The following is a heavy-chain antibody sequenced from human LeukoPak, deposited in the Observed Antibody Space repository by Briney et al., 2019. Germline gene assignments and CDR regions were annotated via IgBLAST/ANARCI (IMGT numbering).Heavy chain of an antibody. V-gene: IGHV3-53*01. Sequence: PGGSLRLSCVVSGFTVSRNYMSWVRQAPGKGLEWVSVIYSDGGTYYADYVKGRFTISRDTSKSTLYLQMNGLRVDDTAVYYCARGGAAADKVFDYWGQGTLVTVSS. CDR3: ARGGAAADKVFDY. CDR1: GFTVSRNY. J-gene: IGHJ4*02. CDR2: IYSDGGT. D-gene: IGHD6-13*01.